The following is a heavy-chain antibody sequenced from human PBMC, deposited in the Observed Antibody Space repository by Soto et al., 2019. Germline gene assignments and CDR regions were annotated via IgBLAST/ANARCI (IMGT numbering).Heavy chain of an antibody. V-gene: IGHV3-30-3*01. CDR2: ISYDGSNK. CDR1: GFTFRIYA. CDR3: ARGDREDIAVVVGARPGEYGVDV. Sequence: QVHLVESGGGVVQPGRSLRLSCAASGFTFRIYAMHWVRRAPGKGLECVAVISYDGSNKFYRDSVKGRFTISRDNSKNTLYLQINSMRYEDTAVYYCARGDREDIAVVVGARPGEYGVDVWGQGTRVTVSS. J-gene: IGHJ6*02. D-gene: IGHD2-15*01.